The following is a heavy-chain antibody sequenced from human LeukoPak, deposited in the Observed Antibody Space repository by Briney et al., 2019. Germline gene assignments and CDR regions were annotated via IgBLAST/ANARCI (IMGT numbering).Heavy chain of an antibody. CDR2: IYYSGST. Sequence: SETLSLTCTVSGGSISSYYWSWIREPPGKGLEWIGYIYYSGSTNYNPSLKSRVTISVDTSKNQFSLKLSSVTAADTAVYYCARITTGTTYYFDYWGQGTLVTVSS. V-gene: IGHV4-59*08. J-gene: IGHJ4*02. CDR1: GGSISSYY. D-gene: IGHD1-1*01. CDR3: ARITTGTTYYFDY.